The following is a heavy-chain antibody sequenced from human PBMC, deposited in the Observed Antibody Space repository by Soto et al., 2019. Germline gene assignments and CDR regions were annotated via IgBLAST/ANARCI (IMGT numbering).Heavy chain of an antibody. D-gene: IGHD2-15*01. CDR3: APLSVSLSGPYGIHV. CDR2: MFYSGLT. CDR1: GYSVTSSDYY. Sequence: TLSLTCRFSGYSVTSSDYYWAWIRQPPGKGLEWIGSMFYSGLTYYNPSLKSRVTLSVDTSKNQFSVRLNSVTAADTAVYYCAPLSVSLSGPYGIHVWGQGTTVTVSS. J-gene: IGHJ6*02. V-gene: IGHV4-39*01.